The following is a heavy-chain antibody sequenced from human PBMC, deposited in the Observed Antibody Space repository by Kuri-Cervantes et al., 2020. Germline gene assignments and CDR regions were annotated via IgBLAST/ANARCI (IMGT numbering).Heavy chain of an antibody. CDR2: IYYSGST. CDR3: ARGYRGLLTYYFDY. CDR1: GGSISSYY. V-gene: IGHV4-59*12. Sequence: SETLSLTCTVSGGSISSYYWSWIRQPPGKGLEWIGYIYYSGSTNYNPSLKSRVTMSVDTSKNQFSLKLSSVTAADTAVYYCARGYRGLLTYYFDYWGQGTPVTVSS. J-gene: IGHJ4*02. D-gene: IGHD1-26*01.